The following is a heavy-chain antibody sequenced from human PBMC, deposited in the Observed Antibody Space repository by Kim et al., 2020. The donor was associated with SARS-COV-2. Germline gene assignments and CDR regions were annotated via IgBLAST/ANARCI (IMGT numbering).Heavy chain of an antibody. V-gene: IGHV4-39*01. D-gene: IGHD3-16*01. J-gene: IGHJ6*02. Sequence: SQTLSLTCTVSGGSISSSSYYWGWIRQPPGKGLEWIGSIYYSGSTYYNPSLKSRVTISVDTSKNQFSLKLSSVTAADTAVYYCGSDIPLWGVGDYYYGMDVWGQGTTVTVSS. CDR1: GGSISSSSYY. CDR2: IYYSGST. CDR3: GSDIPLWGVGDYYYGMDV.